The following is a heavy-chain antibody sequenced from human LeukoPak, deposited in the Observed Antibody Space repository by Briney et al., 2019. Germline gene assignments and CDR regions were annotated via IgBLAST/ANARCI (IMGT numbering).Heavy chain of an antibody. J-gene: IGHJ4*02. CDR2: ISASGGST. D-gene: IGHD5-24*01. CDR1: GYTFTSYY. Sequence: ASVKVSCKASGYTFTSYYMHWVRQAPGQGLEWMGIISASGGSTSYAQKFQGRVTMTRDTSTSTVYMELSSLRSEDTAVYYCARDGPEEMASFTCLGFDYWCQEALVTVAS. CDR3: ARDGPEEMASFTCLGFDY. V-gene: IGHV1-46*01.